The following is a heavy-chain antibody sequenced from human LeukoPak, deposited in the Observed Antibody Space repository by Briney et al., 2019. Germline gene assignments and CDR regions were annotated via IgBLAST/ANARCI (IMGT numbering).Heavy chain of an antibody. J-gene: IGHJ3*02. CDR3: ARGTDYGDYAVDWAFDI. CDR2: IYYSGST. V-gene: IGHV4-59*01. D-gene: IGHD4-17*01. Sequence: SETLSLTCTVSGGSISSYYWSWIRQPPGKGLEWIGYIYYSGSTNYNPSLKSRVTISVDTSKNQFSLKLSSVTAADTAVYYCARGTDYGDYAVDWAFDIWGQGTMVTVSS. CDR1: GGSISSYY.